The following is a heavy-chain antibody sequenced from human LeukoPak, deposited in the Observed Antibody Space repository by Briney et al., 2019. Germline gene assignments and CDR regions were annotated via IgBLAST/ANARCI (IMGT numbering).Heavy chain of an antibody. CDR2: ISAYNGNT. J-gene: IGHJ6*03. V-gene: IGHV1-18*01. Sequence: ATVKVSCKASGYTFTSYGSSWVRQAPGQGLEWMGWISAYNGNTNYAQKLQGRVPMATDTSTSTAYMELRSLRSDDTAVYYCARDSEVYYYYYYMDVWGKGTTVTVSS. CDR3: ARDSEVYYYYYYMDV. CDR1: GYTFTSYG.